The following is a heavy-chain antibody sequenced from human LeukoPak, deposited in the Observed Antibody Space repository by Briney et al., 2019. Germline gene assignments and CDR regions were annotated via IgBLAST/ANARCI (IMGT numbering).Heavy chain of an antibody. CDR1: GGSFSGYY. D-gene: IGHD3-10*01. CDR3: ARVQGYYYGSGSYPFDY. Sequence: SGTLSLTCAVYGGSFSGYYWSWIRQPPGKGLEWIGEINHSGSTNYNPSLKSRVTISVDTSKNQFSLKLSSVTAADTAVYYCARVQGYYYGSGSYPFDYWGQGTLVTVSS. CDR2: INHSGST. J-gene: IGHJ4*02. V-gene: IGHV4-34*01.